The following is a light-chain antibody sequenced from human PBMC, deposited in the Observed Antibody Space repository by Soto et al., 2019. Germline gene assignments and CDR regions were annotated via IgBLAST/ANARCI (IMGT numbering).Light chain of an antibody. CDR3: QQYDSYPWT. Sequence: DIQMTQSPSTLSASVGDRITITCRASQSISSWLAWYQQKPGKAPKLLIYDASRLETGVPSSFSGSGSGTGFTLTISSLQPDGFATYYCQQYDSYPWTFGQGTKVDIK. V-gene: IGKV1-5*01. J-gene: IGKJ1*01. CDR1: QSISSW. CDR2: DAS.